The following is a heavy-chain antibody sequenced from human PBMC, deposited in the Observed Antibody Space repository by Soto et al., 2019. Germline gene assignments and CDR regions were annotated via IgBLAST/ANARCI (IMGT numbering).Heavy chain of an antibody. V-gene: IGHV3-30*18. CDR2: ISYDGSNK. CDR1: GFTFSSYG. Sequence: XGSLRLSCSASGFTFSSYGMHWVRQAPGKGLEWVAVISYDGSNKYYADSVKGRFTISRDNSKNTLYLQMNSLRAEDTAVYYCAKQHSSSYDFDYWGQGSLVTVSS. J-gene: IGHJ4*02. CDR3: AKQHSSSYDFDY. D-gene: IGHD6-13*01.